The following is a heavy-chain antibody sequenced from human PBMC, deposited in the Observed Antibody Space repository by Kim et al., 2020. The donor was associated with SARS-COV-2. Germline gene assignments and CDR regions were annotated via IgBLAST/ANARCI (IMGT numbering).Heavy chain of an antibody. J-gene: IGHJ4*02. V-gene: IGHV3-30*02. CDR3: AKGPYSSGWTYFDY. D-gene: IGHD6-19*01. Sequence: ADSVKGRFTISRDKSKNTLYLQMNSLRAEDTAVYYCAKGPYSSGWTYFDYWGQGTLVTVSS.